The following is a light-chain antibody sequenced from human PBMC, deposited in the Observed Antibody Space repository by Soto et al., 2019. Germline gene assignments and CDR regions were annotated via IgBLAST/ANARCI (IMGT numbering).Light chain of an antibody. V-gene: IGKV1-39*01. CDR3: QKSYSTPFN. J-gene: IGKJ4*01. CDR1: QSISRY. CDR2: ATS. Sequence: DIQMTQSPSSLSASFGYRVTMTCRASQSISRYLNWNQQKPGKAPELLIYATSNLQSEVPSRFTGSGSGPDFTLTVNTLQPEDLATYYCQKSYSTPFNFGGGTKVDIK.